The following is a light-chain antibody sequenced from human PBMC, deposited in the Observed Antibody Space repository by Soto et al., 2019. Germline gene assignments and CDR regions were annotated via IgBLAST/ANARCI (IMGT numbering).Light chain of an antibody. J-gene: IGKJ1*01. CDR2: GAS. CDR3: QQYGSSGT. V-gene: IGKV3-20*01. Sequence: EIVMTQSPATLSVSPGEGATLSCRASQSVDSNLAWYQQKPGQAPRLLIYGASNGATGIPDRFSGSGSGTDFTLTISRLEPEDFAVYYCQQYGSSGTFGQGSKV. CDR1: QSVDSN.